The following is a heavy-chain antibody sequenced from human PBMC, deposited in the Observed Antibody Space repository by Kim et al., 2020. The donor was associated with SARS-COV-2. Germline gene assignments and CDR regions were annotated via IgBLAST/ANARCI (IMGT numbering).Heavy chain of an antibody. CDR3: AKLNWGFDY. D-gene: IGHD7-27*01. V-gene: IGHV3-23*01. Sequence: GRTYSADPGKGRFTISRDNSKNPLYLQMNSLRAEDTAVYYCAKLNWGFDYWGQGTLVTVSS. J-gene: IGHJ4*02. CDR2: GRT.